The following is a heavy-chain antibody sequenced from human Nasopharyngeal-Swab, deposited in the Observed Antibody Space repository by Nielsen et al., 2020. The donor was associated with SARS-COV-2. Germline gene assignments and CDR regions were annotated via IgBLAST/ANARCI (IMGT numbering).Heavy chain of an antibody. Sequence: WIRQPPGKGLEWVGEINHSGSTNYNPSLKSGVTISVDTSKNQFSLKLSSVTAADTAVYYCARAPGTLYYYYYMDVWGKGTTVTVSS. CDR3: ARAPGTLYYYYYMDV. CDR2: INHSGST. J-gene: IGHJ6*03. V-gene: IGHV4-34*01.